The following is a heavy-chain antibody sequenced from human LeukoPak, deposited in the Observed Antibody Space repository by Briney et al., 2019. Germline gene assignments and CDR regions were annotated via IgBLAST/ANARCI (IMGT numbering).Heavy chain of an antibody. D-gene: IGHD3-22*01. CDR2: IIPIFGTA. CDR3: ARSMYYYDSSGPFDY. Sequence: GASVKVSCKASGGTFSSYAISWVRQAPGQGLEWMGGIIPIFGTANYAQKFQGRVTITADESTSTAYMELSSLRSEDTAVYYCARSMYYYDSSGPFDYWGQGTLVTVSS. V-gene: IGHV1-69*13. CDR1: GGTFSSYA. J-gene: IGHJ4*02.